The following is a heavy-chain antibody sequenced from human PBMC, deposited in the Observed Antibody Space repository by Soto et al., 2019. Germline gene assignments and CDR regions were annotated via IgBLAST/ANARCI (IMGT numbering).Heavy chain of an antibody. CDR3: AKDRYGDYGGIDY. D-gene: IGHD4-17*01. J-gene: IGHJ4*02. CDR2: ISSSSSTI. CDR1: GFTFRSYS. Sequence: PWGSLGLSCAASGFTFRSYSINWVRQPPGKGLERVSYISSSSSTIYYAYSVKGRFTISRDTSKNTLFLQMNSLRAEDTAVYYCAKDRYGDYGGIDYWGQGTMVTVSS. V-gene: IGHV3-48*01.